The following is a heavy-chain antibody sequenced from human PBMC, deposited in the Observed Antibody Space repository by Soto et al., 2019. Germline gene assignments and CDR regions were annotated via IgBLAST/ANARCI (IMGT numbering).Heavy chain of an antibody. D-gene: IGHD1-1*01. CDR2: MSHSGGN. Sequence: QVQLQQWGAGLLKPSETLSLTCAVYGGFVSSGSYYWSWIRQPPGKGLEWIGEMSHSGGNHINPSLKSRVTISVDTSKNQFSLKMSSVTAADTALYYCARVERGTATTVVDAFDIWGPGTMVTVSS. CDR3: ARVERGTATTVVDAFDI. CDR1: GGFVSSGSYY. V-gene: IGHV4-34*01. J-gene: IGHJ3*02.